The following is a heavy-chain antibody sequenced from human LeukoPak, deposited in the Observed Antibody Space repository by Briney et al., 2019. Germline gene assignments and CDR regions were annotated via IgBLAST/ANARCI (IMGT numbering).Heavy chain of an antibody. D-gene: IGHD1-26*01. CDR1: GGSLSSNNW. V-gene: IGHV4-4*02. CDR3: ARGPSLGAHLDY. CDR2: VYHYGTT. Sequence: SETLSLTCAVSGGSLSSNNWWTWVRQAPGKGLEWIGEVYHYGTTNYNPSLKGRVTISVDKSKNQFSLKFNSVTAADTAVYYCARGPSLGAHLDYWGQGTLVTVSS. J-gene: IGHJ4*02.